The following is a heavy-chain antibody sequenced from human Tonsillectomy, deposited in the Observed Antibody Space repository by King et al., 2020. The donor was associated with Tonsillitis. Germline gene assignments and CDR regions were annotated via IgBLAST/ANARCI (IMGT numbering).Heavy chain of an antibody. J-gene: IGHJ4*02. Sequence: VQLVESGAEVKKPGASVKGSCKASGYTFTSYYIHWVRQDPGQELEWMGIINPSGGSTSYAQKVQGRVTMTRDTSTSTVYMELRSLRSEDTAVYYCERDPATTVTHYFLDYWGQGTLVTVSS. CDR3: ERDPATTVTHYFLDY. V-gene: IGHV1-46*01. CDR2: INPSGGST. CDR1: GYTFTSYY. D-gene: IGHD4-17*01.